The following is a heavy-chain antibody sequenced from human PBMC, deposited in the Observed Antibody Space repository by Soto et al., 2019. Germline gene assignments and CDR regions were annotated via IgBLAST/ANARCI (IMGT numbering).Heavy chain of an antibody. Sequence: PSETLSLTCTVSGGSISSFYWSWIRQPPGKGLKWIGYIYYNGSTNSNPSLKSRVAISVDTSKSQFSLKLNSVTAADTAVYYCARAYSDYASDYWGQGTLVTVSS. CDR1: GGSISSFY. CDR2: IYYNGST. D-gene: IGHD4-17*01. V-gene: IGHV4-59*01. CDR3: ARAYSDYASDY. J-gene: IGHJ4*02.